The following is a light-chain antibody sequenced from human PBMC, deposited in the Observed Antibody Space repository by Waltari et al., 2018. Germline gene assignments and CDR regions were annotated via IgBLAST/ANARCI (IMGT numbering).Light chain of an antibody. Sequence: DIQMTQSPSSLSASVGDRVTITCRASQTISTYLNWYQQKPGKAPKLLMFAASSLQSGVPSRFSGSVSGTDFTLTISSLQPEDFATYYCQQSYNNPYTFGQGTRLEIK. CDR1: QTISTY. J-gene: IGKJ2*01. CDR2: AAS. V-gene: IGKV1-39*01. CDR3: QQSYNNPYT.